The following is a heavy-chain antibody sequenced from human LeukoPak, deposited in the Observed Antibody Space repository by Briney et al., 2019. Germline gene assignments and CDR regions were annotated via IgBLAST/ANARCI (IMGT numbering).Heavy chain of an antibody. CDR3: ARDSEASGIAAAGTG. V-gene: IGHV4-31*03. D-gene: IGHD6-13*01. CDR2: IYYSGST. CDR1: GGSISSGGYY. Sequence: SQTLSLTCTVSGGSISSGGYYWRWIRQHPGKGLEWIGYIYYSGSTYYNPSLKSRVTISVDTSKNQFSLKLSSVTAADTAVYYCARDSEASGIAAAGTGWGQGTLVTVSS. J-gene: IGHJ4*02.